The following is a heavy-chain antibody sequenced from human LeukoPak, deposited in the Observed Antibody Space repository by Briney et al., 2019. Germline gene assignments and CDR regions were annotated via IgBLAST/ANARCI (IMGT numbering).Heavy chain of an antibody. V-gene: IGHV4-39*07. Sequence: KPSETLSLTCTVSGGSISSSSYYWGWISQPPGKGLEWIGSIYYSGSTYYNPSLKSRVTISVDTSKNQFSLKLSSVTAADTAVYYCVRLGFGGKLAAYYYYMDVWGKGTTVTVSS. CDR1: GGSISSSSYY. CDR2: IYYSGST. CDR3: VRLGFGGKLAAYYYYMDV. D-gene: IGHD3-10*01. J-gene: IGHJ6*03.